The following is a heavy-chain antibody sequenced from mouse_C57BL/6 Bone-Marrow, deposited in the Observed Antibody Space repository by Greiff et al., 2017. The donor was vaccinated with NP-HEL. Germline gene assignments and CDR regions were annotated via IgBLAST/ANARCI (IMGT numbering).Heavy chain of an antibody. CDR2: IDPENGDT. Sequence: VQLQQSGAELVRPGASVKLSCTASGFNIKDDYMHWVKQRPEQGLEWIGWIDPENGDTEYASKFQGKATITADTSSNTAYLQLSSLISEDTAVYYCTPYYSKPWFAYWGQGTLVTVSA. V-gene: IGHV14-4*01. CDR3: TPYYSKPWFAY. J-gene: IGHJ3*01. CDR1: GFNIKDDY. D-gene: IGHD2-5*01.